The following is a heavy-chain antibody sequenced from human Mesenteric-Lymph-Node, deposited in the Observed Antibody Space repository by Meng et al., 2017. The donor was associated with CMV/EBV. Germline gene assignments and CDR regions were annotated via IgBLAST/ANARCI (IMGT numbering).Heavy chain of an antibody. J-gene: IGHJ4*02. V-gene: IGHV4-34*01. CDR2: INHSGST. Sequence: AVDGGSFSGDYWSWIRQPPGKGLEWIGEINHSGSTNYNPSLKSRVTISVDTSKNQFPLKLSSVTAADTAVYYCARGRRWFGEPNLDYWGQGTLVTVSS. D-gene: IGHD3-10*01. CDR1: GGSFSGDY. CDR3: ARGRRWFGEPNLDY.